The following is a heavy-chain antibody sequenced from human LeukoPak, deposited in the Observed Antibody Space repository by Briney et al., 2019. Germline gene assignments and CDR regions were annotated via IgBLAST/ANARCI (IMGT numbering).Heavy chain of an antibody. Sequence: SETPSLTCTVSSGSISTSYWSWIRQPPGKGLELIGYINHSGSATYNPSLKSRVTISVDTSKNQFSLKLSSVTAADTAVYYCARVPLYGSGSFGSFDYWGQGTLVTVSS. J-gene: IGHJ4*02. CDR2: INHSGSA. D-gene: IGHD3-10*01. CDR3: ARVPLYGSGSFGSFDY. CDR1: SGSISTSY. V-gene: IGHV4-59*01.